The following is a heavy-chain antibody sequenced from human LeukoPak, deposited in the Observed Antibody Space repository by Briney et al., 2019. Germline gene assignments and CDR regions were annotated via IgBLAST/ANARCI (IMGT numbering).Heavy chain of an antibody. CDR2: INPNSGGR. J-gene: IGHJ5*02. D-gene: IGHD3-10*01. Sequence: ASVKVSCKASGYTFTGYYMHWVRQAPGQGLEWMGWINPNSGGRNYAQKFQGRVTMTRDTSISTAYMELSRLRSDDTAVYYCARDRLWFGELPESLRFDPWGQGTLVTVSS. V-gene: IGHV1-2*02. CDR3: ARDRLWFGELPESLRFDP. CDR1: GYTFTGYY.